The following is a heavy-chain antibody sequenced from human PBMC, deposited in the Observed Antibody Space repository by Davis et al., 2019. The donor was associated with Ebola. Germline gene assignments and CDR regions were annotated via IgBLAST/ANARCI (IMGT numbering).Heavy chain of an antibody. V-gene: IGHV4-34*01. CDR2: INHSGST. J-gene: IGHJ6*02. D-gene: IGHD3-3*01. CDR1: GGSFSGYY. CDR3: SGRGDFWSGYYYYYYGMDV. Sequence: MPSETLSLTCAVYGGSFSGYYWSWICQPPGKGLEWMGEINHSGSTNYNPSLKSRVTISVDTSKNQFSLKLSSVTAADTAVYYCSGRGDFWSGYYYYYYGMDVWGQGTTVTVSS.